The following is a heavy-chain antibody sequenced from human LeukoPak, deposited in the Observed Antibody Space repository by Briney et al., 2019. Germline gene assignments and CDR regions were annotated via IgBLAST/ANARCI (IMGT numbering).Heavy chain of an antibody. CDR3: ARQRWVTGPADV. J-gene: IGHJ4*02. CDR2: IYFSGTT. D-gene: IGHD2-21*02. V-gene: IGHV4-39*01. Sequence: ETPSLTCTVSGGSISSSSYYWGWIRQPPGKGLEWIGSIYFSGTTYYNPSLKSRVTISVDTSKNQFSLKLSSVTAADTAVYYCARQRWVTGPADVWGQGTLVTVSS. CDR1: GGSISSSSYY.